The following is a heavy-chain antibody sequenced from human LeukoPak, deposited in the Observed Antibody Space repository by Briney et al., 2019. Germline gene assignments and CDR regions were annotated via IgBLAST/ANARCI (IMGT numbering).Heavy chain of an antibody. CDR2: IIPIFGTA. CDR1: GGTFSSYA. V-gene: IGHV1-69*05. D-gene: IGHD3-22*01. J-gene: IGHJ3*02. CDR3: ARVTTMIVVVIIDI. Sequence: ASVKVSCKASGGTFSSYAISWVRQAPGQGLEWMGGIIPIFGTANYAQKLQGRVTMTTDTSTSTAYMELRSLRSDDTAVYYCARVTTMIVVVIIDIWGQGTMVTVSS.